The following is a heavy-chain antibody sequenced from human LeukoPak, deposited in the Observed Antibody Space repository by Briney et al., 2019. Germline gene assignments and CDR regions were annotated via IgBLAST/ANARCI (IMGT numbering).Heavy chain of an antibody. D-gene: IGHD6-13*01. J-gene: IGHJ6*02. Sequence: SETLSLTCAVYGGSFSGYYWSWIRQPPGKGLEWIGEINHSGSTNYNPSLKSRVTISVDTSKNQFPLKLSSVTAADTAVYYCASHHTGYSSSWYPIWYGMDVWGQGTTVTVSS. CDR3: ASHHTGYSSSWYPIWYGMDV. V-gene: IGHV4-34*01. CDR2: INHSGST. CDR1: GGSFSGYY.